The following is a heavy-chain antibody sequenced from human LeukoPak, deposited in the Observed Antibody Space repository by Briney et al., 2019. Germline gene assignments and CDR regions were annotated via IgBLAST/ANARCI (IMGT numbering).Heavy chain of an antibody. CDR1: GYSFTSYW. CDR2: IYPGDSDT. V-gene: IGHV5-51*01. J-gene: IGHJ3*02. CDR3: ARSYDILTGYFPPPRIGAFDI. D-gene: IGHD3-9*01. Sequence: GESLKISCKGSGYSFTSYWIGWVRQMPGKGLEWMGIIYPGDSDTRYSPSFQGQVTISADKSISTAYLQWSSLKASDTAMYYCARSYDILTGYFPPPRIGAFDIWGQGTMVTVSS.